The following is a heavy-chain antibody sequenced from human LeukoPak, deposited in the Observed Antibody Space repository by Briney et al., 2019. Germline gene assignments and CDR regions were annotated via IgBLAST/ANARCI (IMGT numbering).Heavy chain of an antibody. Sequence: GGSLRLSCAASGFTFNNYALTWVRQTPGKGLECVSAISGDGVSPYYADSVRGRFTISRDNSKNTLYLQMNSLRAEDTAVYYCAKAGFWSGYLPNWFDPWGQGTLVTVSS. J-gene: IGHJ5*02. D-gene: IGHD3-3*01. CDR1: GFTFNNYA. CDR2: ISGDGVSP. CDR3: AKAGFWSGYLPNWFDP. V-gene: IGHV3-23*01.